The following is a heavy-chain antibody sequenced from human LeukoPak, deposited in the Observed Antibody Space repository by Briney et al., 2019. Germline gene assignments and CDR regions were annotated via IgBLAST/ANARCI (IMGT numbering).Heavy chain of an antibody. CDR3: ARRRSEEFDFDC. Sequence: ASVKVSCKASGYIFSTYGISWVRQAPGQGLEWMGCISGYNGNTNYAQKLQGRVTMTTDTSTRTAYMELRSLRSDATAVYYCARRRSEEFDFDCWGQGTLVTVSS. CDR2: ISGYNGNT. CDR1: GYIFSTYG. J-gene: IGHJ4*02. D-gene: IGHD6-19*01. V-gene: IGHV1-18*01.